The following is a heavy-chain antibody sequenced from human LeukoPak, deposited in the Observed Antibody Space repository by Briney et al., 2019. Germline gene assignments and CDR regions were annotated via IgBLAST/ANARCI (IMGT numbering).Heavy chain of an antibody. J-gene: IGHJ4*02. Sequence: GGSLRLSCAASGFTFSPYAMSWLRQAPGKGLEWVSVITGNGATIKYADSVKGRLTISRDNSKNTVYLQMNSLRAEDTAIYYCAKDWKPDGLYDLDYWGQGTLVTVSS. CDR3: AKDWKPDGLYDLDY. CDR2: ITGNGATI. D-gene: IGHD5/OR15-5a*01. V-gene: IGHV3-23*01. CDR1: GFTFSPYA.